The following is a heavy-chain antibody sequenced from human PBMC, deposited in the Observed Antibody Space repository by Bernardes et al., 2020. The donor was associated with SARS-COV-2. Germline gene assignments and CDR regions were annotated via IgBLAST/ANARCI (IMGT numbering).Heavy chain of an antibody. CDR3: AGSSCGIDCYIGGLRSWDYGMDV. J-gene: IGHJ6*02. Sequence: SETLSLTCSVSCCSISSSTYYWVWIRQPPGQGLEWIGSIYSSGSSYYYPSLQRRVPESIDTLKNQFPLRLCFVTAADTAVYFCAGSSCGIDCYIGGLRSWDYGMDVWGQGTTVTVSS. CDR2: IYSSGSS. V-gene: IGHV4-39*01. CDR1: CCSISSSTYY. D-gene: IGHD2-21*02.